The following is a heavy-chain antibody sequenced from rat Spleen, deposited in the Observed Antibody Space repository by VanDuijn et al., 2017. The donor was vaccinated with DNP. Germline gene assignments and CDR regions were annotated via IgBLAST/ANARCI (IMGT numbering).Heavy chain of an antibody. CDR2: VNTGGGIT. Sequence: EVQLVESGGGLLQPGRSLRLSCAASGFTFSSYDMAWVRQAPSKGLEWVASVNTGGGITYYRDSVKGRFTISRDNAKSTLYLQMDSLRSEDTATYYCARQGPQYYFDYWGQGVMVTVSS. CDR3: ARQGPQYYFDY. V-gene: IGHV5-25*01. D-gene: IGHD3-1*01. J-gene: IGHJ2*01. CDR1: GFTFSSYD.